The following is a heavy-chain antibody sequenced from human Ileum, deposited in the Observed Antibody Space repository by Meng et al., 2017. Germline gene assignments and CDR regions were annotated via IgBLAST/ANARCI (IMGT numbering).Heavy chain of an antibody. J-gene: IGHJ4*02. V-gene: IGHV3-23*01. D-gene: IGHD6-19*01. CDR1: GFTFSSYA. Sequence: GGSLRLSCAASGFTFSSYAMSWVRQAPGKGLEWVSAISGSGGSTYYADSVKGRFTISRDNSENTLYLQMNSLRAEDTAVYYCATDAYSSGWHYYFDYWGQGTLVTVSS. CDR3: ATDAYSSGWHYYFDY. CDR2: ISGSGGST.